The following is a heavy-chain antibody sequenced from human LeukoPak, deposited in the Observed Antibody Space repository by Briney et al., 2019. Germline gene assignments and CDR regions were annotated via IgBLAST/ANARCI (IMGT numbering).Heavy chain of an antibody. CDR2: INPNSGGT. Sequence: ASVKVSCKASGGTFTSYYMHWVRQAPGQGLEWMGWINPNSGGTNYAQKFQGRVTMTRDTSISTAYMELSRLRSDDTAVYYCARGHPRIAAMDVWGKGTTVTVSS. J-gene: IGHJ6*04. CDR3: ARGHPRIAAMDV. D-gene: IGHD6-13*01. CDR1: GGTFTSYY. V-gene: IGHV1-2*02.